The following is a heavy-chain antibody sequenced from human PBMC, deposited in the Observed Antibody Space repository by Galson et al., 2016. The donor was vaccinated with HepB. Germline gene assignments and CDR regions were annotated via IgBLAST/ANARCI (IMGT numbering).Heavy chain of an antibody. J-gene: IGHJ4*02. CDR3: VRAGGRPAMALDF. D-gene: IGHD4/OR15-4a*01. V-gene: IGHV3-11*04. CDR2: IRYSGDPM. Sequence: SLRLSCAASGFSFSDYFMAWIRQAPGKGLEWVSHIRYSGDPMSYADSVMGRFTISRDNANNSLYLNSLRADDTAVYHCVRAGGRPAMALDFWGQGTLVTVSS. CDR1: GFSFSDYF.